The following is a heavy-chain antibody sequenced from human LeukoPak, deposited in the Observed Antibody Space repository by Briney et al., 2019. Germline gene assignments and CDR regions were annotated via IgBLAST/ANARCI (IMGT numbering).Heavy chain of an antibody. CDR1: GFTFSTYA. D-gene: IGHD3-22*01. Sequence: GGSLRLSCAASGFTFSTYAMHWVRQAPGKGLEWVGRIRSSSDGGTIDYAAPVKGRFTLSRDDSKDTLYLQMNSLQTEDTAVYYCATDFYDSTWGQGTLVTVSS. CDR3: ATDFYDST. V-gene: IGHV3-15*07. J-gene: IGHJ5*02. CDR2: IRSSSDGGTI.